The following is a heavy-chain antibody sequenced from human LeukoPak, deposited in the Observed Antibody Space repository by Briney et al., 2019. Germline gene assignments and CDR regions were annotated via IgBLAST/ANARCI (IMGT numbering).Heavy chain of an antibody. CDR2: IYHSGST. Sequence: KTSETLSLTCTVCGYSISSGYYWGWIRQPPGKGLEWIGSIYHSGSTYYNPSLKSRVTISVDTSKNQFSLKLSSVTAADTAVYYCARGGYRYGFGKATYYYYYYMDVWGKGTTVTVSS. CDR1: GYSISSGYY. V-gene: IGHV4-38-2*02. CDR3: ARGGYRYGFGKATYYYYYYMDV. J-gene: IGHJ6*03. D-gene: IGHD5-18*01.